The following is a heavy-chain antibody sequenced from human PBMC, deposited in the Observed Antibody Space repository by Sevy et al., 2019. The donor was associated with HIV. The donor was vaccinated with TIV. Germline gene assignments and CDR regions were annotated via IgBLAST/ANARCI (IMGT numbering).Heavy chain of an antibody. CDR2: ISGSGGST. J-gene: IGHJ4*02. V-gene: IGHV3-23*01. CDR1: AFTFSSYA. Sequence: GGSLRLSCAASAFTFSSYAMSWVRQAPGKGLEWVSAISGSGGSTYYADSVKGRFTISRDNSKNTLYLQMNSLRAEDTAVYYCAKGQKAAAGTPTCHWGQGTLVTVSS. D-gene: IGHD6-13*01. CDR3: AKGQKAAAGTPTCH.